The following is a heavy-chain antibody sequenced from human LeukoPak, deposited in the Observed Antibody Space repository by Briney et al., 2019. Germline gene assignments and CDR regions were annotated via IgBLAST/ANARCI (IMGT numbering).Heavy chain of an antibody. V-gene: IGHV3-21*04. CDR1: GFTFSSYS. CDR3: AKDRDLVRGVIIDN. J-gene: IGHJ4*02. CDR2: ISSSSSYI. Sequence: KAGGSLRLSCAASGFTFSSYSMNWVRQAPGKGLEWVSSISSSSSYIYYADSVKGRFTISRDNAKSSLYLQMNSLRAEDTAVYYCAKDRDLVRGVIIDNWGQGTLVTVSS. D-gene: IGHD3-10*01.